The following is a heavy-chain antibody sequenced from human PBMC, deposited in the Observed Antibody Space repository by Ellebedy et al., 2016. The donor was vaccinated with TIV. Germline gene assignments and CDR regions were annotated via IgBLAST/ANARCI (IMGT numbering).Heavy chain of an antibody. CDR1: GFTFSSHW. CDR3: VRSIGGSSGY. CDR2: INSDGSIT. D-gene: IGHD2-15*01. Sequence: HTGGSLRLXXGVSGFTFSSHWMHWVRQAPGKGLVWVSNINSDGSITNYADSVKGRFTISRDNAKNTLYLQMNSLRAEDTAVYHCVRSIGGSSGYWGQGTLVAVSS. V-gene: IGHV3-74*01. J-gene: IGHJ4*02.